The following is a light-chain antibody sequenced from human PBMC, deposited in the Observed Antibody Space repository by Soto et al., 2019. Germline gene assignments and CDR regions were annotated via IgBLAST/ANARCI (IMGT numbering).Light chain of an antibody. Sequence: DIEMTQSPSTLSASAGDRVTISCGASQSISSRLAWYQQKPGKAPKLLIYNASSLESGVPSRFSGSGSGTEFTLTISSLQPDDFATYYCQHYNDYSITFGQGTQLEIK. CDR2: NAS. V-gene: IGKV1-5*03. J-gene: IGKJ5*01. CDR3: QHYNDYSIT. CDR1: QSISSR.